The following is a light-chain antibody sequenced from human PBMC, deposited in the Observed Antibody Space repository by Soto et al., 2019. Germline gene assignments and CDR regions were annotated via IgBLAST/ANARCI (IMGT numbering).Light chain of an antibody. V-gene: IGLV2-14*01. J-gene: IGLJ1*01. CDR3: ASYSTGDTLYV. CDR1: RGDVGAFNY. Sequence: QSALTQPASVSGSPGQSITISCTGSRGDVGAFNYVSWYQLHPGNAPKLVIYEVSSRPSGVSNRFSGSKSGNTASLSISVLQAEDEGDYYCASYSTGDTLYVFGSGTKLTVL. CDR2: EVS.